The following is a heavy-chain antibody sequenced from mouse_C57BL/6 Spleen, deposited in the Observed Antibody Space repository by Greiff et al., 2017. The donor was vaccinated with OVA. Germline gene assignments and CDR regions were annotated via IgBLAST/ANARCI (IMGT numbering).Heavy chain of an antibody. Sequence: QVQLQQSGPELVKPGASVKISCKASGYAFSSSWMNWVKQRPGKGLEWIGRIYPGDGDTNYNGKFKGKATLTADKSSSTAYMQLSSLTAEDAAGCVSARLAWDVCDYWGQGTTLTVSS. CDR3: ARLAWDVCDY. CDR1: GYAFSSSW. D-gene: IGHD4-1*01. V-gene: IGHV1-82*01. J-gene: IGHJ2*01. CDR2: IYPGDGDT.